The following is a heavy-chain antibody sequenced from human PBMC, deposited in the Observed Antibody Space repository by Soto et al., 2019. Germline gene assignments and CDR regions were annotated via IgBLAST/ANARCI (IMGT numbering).Heavy chain of an antibody. CDR3: ARDVFFGVVTSRKYYYYGMDV. J-gene: IGHJ6*02. D-gene: IGHD3-3*01. Sequence: QSQTLSLTCAISGDSVSSNSAAWNWIRQSPSRGLEWLGRTYYRSKWYNDYAVSVKSRITINPDTSKNQFSLQLNSVTPEDTAVYYCARDVFFGVVTSRKYYYYGMDVWGQGTTVTVSS. V-gene: IGHV6-1*01. CDR2: TYYRSKWYN. CDR1: GDSVSSNSAA.